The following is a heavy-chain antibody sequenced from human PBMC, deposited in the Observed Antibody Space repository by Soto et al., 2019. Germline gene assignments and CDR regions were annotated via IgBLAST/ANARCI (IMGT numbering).Heavy chain of an antibody. CDR1: GFTFSTYG. Sequence: DVQLLESGGGLVQWGGSLRLSCVTSGFTFSTYGMTWVRQAPGRGLEWVSYGGSGGSSYYAECVKGRFTISRDNSKNTLSLEMNSLRAEDTATYYCVKFRGRAYPYYYMDVWGKGTTVTVSS. V-gene: IGHV3-23*01. CDR2: YGGSGGSS. D-gene: IGHD3-10*01. J-gene: IGHJ6*03. CDR3: VKFRGRAYPYYYMDV.